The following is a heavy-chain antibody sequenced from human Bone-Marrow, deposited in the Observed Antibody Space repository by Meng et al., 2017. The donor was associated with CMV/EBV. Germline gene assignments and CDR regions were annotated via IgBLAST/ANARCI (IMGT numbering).Heavy chain of an antibody. Sequence: GESLKISCAASGLTFTTYSMNWVRQAPGKGLEWVSVIYSGGSSTYYADSVKGRFTISRDNSKNTLYLQMNSLRAEDTAVYYCAKAPLSTIFGVVITFDYWGQGTLVTVSS. CDR1: GLTFTTYS. V-gene: IGHV3-23*03. CDR3: AKAPLSTIFGVVITFDY. J-gene: IGHJ4*02. CDR2: IYSGGSST. D-gene: IGHD3-3*01.